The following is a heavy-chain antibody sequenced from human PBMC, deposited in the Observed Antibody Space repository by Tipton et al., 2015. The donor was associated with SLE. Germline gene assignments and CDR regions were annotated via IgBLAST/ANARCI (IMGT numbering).Heavy chain of an antibody. Sequence: TLSLTCTVSGGSISCHYWGWIRQPPGRGLGWIGYIYYSGSTHYNPPLKSRVTISVDTSKNQFSLRLSSVTAADTAVYFCARERPAVGVDALDIWGQGTMVTVSS. CDR2: IYYSGST. D-gene: IGHD6-19*01. CDR1: GGSISCHY. J-gene: IGHJ3*02. CDR3: ARERPAVGVDALDI. V-gene: IGHV4-59*11.